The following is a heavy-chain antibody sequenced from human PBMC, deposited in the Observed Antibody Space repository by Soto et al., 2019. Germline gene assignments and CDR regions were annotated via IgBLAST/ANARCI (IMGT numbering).Heavy chain of an antibody. D-gene: IGHD6-6*01. CDR2: IIPIFGTA. J-gene: IGHJ6*02. Sequence: ASVKVSCKAAGGAFISYAISWGRQAPGQGLEWMGGIIPIFGTANYAQKFQGRVTITADESTSTAYMELSSLRSEDTAVYYCARGGGVLRSPYSSSSYGMDVWGQGTTVTVSS. CDR3: ARGGGVLRSPYSSSSYGMDV. V-gene: IGHV1-69*13. CDR1: GGAFISYA.